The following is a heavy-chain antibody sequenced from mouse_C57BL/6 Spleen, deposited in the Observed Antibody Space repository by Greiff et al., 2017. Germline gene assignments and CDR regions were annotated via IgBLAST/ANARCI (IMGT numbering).Heavy chain of an antibody. CDR3: ARVYRYFDV. Sequence: EVKLVESGPGLVKPSQSLSLTCSVTGYSITSGYYWNWLRQFPGNKLEWMGYISYDGSNNYNPSLKNRISITRDTSKNQFFLKLNSVTTEDTATYYCARVYRYFDVWGTGTTVTVSS. CDR2: ISYDGSN. V-gene: IGHV3-6*01. D-gene: IGHD1-1*01. J-gene: IGHJ1*03. CDR1: GYSITSGYY.